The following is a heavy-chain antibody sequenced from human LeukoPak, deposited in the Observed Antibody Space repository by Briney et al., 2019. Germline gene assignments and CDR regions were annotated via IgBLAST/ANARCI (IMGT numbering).Heavy chain of an antibody. CDR3: ASIAAAGTGAHRDFDY. J-gene: IGHJ4*02. CDR2: IIPIFGTA. CDR1: GGTFSSYA. D-gene: IGHD6-13*01. V-gene: IGHV1-69*13. Sequence: SVKVSCKASGGTFSSYAISWVRQAPGQGLEWMGGIIPIFGTANYAQKFRGRVTITADESTSTAYMELSSLRSEDTAVYYCASIAAAGTGAHRDFDYWGQGTLVTVSS.